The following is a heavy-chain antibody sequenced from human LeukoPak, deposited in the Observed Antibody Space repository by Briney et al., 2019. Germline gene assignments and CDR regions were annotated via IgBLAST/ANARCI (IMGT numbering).Heavy chain of an antibody. CDR2: ISAYNGNT. CDR3: ARDRGEWFGESQGLDY. CDR1: GYTFTSYG. D-gene: IGHD3-10*01. Sequence: ASVKVSCKASGYTFTSYGISWVRQAPGQGLEWMGWISAYNGNTNYAQKLQGRVTMTTDTSTSTAYMELRSLRSDDTAVYYCARDRGEWFGESQGLDYWGQGTLVTVSS. J-gene: IGHJ4*02. V-gene: IGHV1-18*01.